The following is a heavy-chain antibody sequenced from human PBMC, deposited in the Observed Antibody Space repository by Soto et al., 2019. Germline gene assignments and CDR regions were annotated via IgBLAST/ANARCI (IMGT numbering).Heavy chain of an antibody. D-gene: IGHD3-22*01. CDR2: ISHTGTA. Sequence: SETLSLTCTFSGGCSSDNDYYCSWIRQPPGKGLEWIGTISHTGTAYYNPSLESRVAVSVGTSENQFSLNLSSVTAADTAVYYCARLAYDANGFNVYGDDAFDLLGQGKMVT. V-gene: IGHV4-39*01. CDR1: GGCSSDNDYY. J-gene: IGHJ3*01. CDR3: ARLAYDANGFNVYGDDAFDL.